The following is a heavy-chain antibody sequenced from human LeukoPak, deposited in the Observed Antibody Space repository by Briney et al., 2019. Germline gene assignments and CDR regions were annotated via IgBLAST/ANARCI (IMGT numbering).Heavy chain of an antibody. J-gene: IGHJ4*02. CDR2: INPNSGAT. D-gene: IGHD2-8*02. CDR3: ARGIIPPGGRVGCFDH. V-gene: IGHV1-2*02. CDR1: GYTFTGYY. Sequence: VASVKVSCKTSGYTFTGYYLHWVRQAPGQGFEWMGWINPNSGATNYAQKFQGRVTMTRDTSISTAYMELSSLRSDDTAMYYCARGIIPPGGRVGCFDHWGQGTLVTVSS.